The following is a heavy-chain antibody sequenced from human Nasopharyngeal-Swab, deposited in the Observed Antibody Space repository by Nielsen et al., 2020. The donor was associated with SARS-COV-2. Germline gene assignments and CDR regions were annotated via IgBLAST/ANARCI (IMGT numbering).Heavy chain of an antibody. CDR2: IIPIFGTA. Sequence: WVRQAPGQGLEWMGGIIPIFGTANYAQKFQGRVTITADKSTSTAYMELSSLRSEDTAVYYCATYYDYAWGSYRTPYYYYYMDVWGKGTTVTVSS. D-gene: IGHD3-16*02. V-gene: IGHV1-69*06. CDR3: ATYYDYAWGSYRTPYYYYYMDV. J-gene: IGHJ6*03.